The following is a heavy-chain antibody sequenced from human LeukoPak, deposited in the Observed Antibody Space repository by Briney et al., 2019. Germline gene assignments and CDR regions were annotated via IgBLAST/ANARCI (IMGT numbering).Heavy chain of an antibody. CDR3: ARAYYYDSSDPIDY. CDR1: GFTFSSYW. J-gene: IGHJ4*02. CDR2: IKQDGSEK. Sequence: GGSLRLSCAASGFTFSSYWMSWVRQAPGKGLEWVANIKQDGSEKYYVDSVKGRFTISRDNAKNSLYLQMNSLRAEDTAVYYCARAYYYDSSDPIDYWGQGTLVTVSS. D-gene: IGHD3-22*01. V-gene: IGHV3-7*01.